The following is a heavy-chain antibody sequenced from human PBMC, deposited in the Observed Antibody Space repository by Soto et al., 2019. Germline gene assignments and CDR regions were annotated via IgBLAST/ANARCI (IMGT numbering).Heavy chain of an antibody. D-gene: IGHD4-17*01. J-gene: IGHJ1*01. Sequence: QVQLVQSGAEVKKPGASVKVSCKASGYTFTSYDINWVRQAPGQGLEWMGWMNPNSGNTVYAQKVQGRVTMTRNTSISPAYMELSTLTSENTAVYYCARETVTKCFQHWGQGTLVTISS. CDR2: MNPNSGNT. V-gene: IGHV1-8*01. CDR3: ARETVTKCFQH. CDR1: GYTFTSYD.